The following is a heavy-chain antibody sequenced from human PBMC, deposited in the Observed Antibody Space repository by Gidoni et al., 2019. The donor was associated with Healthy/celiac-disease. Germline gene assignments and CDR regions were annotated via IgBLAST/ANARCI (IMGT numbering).Heavy chain of an antibody. J-gene: IGHJ3*02. V-gene: IGHV3-13*04. D-gene: IGHD3-9*01. CDR1: GFTFSSYD. CDR3: ARGGYDILTGYYKSSDAFDI. CDR2: IGTAGDT. Sequence: EVQLVESGGGLVQPGGSLRLSCAASGFTFSSYDMHWVRQATGKGLKWVSAIGTAGDTYYPGSVKGRFTISRENAKNSLYLQMNSLRAGDTAVYYCARGGYDILTGYYKSSDAFDIWGQGTMVTVSS.